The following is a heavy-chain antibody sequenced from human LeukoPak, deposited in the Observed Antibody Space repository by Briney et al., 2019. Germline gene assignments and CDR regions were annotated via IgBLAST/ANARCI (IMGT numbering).Heavy chain of an antibody. V-gene: IGHV5-51*01. J-gene: IGHJ5*02. CDR2: NYPGDSDT. CDR1: GYSFTSYW. D-gene: IGHD3/OR15-3a*01. Sequence: GESLKISCKGSGYSFTSYWIGWVRQMPGKGPEWMGINYPGDSDTRYSPSFQGQVTISADKSISTAYLQWSSLKASDTAMYYCARQSDWGHNWFDPWGQGTLVTVSS. CDR3: ARQSDWGHNWFDP.